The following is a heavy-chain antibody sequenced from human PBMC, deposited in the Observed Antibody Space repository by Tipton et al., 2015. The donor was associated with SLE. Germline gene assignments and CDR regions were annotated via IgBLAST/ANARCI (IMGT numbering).Heavy chain of an antibody. CDR3: ARDSDILTGSLFDY. D-gene: IGHD3-9*01. CDR1: GFTFSSYA. Sequence: SLRLSCAASGFTFSSYAMHWVRQAPGKGLEWVAVISYDGSNKYYADSVKGRFTISRDNSKNTLYLQMNSLRAEDTAVYYCARDSDILTGSLFDYWGQGTLVTVSS. V-gene: IGHV3-30*04. CDR2: ISYDGSNK. J-gene: IGHJ4*02.